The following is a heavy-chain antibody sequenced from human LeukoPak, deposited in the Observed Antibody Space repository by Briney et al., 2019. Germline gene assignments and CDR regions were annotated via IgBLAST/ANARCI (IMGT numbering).Heavy chain of an antibody. V-gene: IGHV1-18*01. Sequence: ASVKVSCKASDFSFTSYGMSWVRQAPGQGLEWMGWISAYNGSTKYAQKLQGRVTMTTDTSTGTAYMELRSLRPDDTAVYYCARERHGYNWNDPGGLGGPDWFDPWGQGTLVTVSS. CDR1: DFSFTSYG. CDR2: ISAYNGST. J-gene: IGHJ5*02. CDR3: ARERHGYNWNDPGGLGGPDWFDP. D-gene: IGHD1-1*01.